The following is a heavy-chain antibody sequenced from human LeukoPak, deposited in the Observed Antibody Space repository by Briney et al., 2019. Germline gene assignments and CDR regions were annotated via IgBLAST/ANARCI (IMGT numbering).Heavy chain of an antibody. J-gene: IGHJ5*02. CDR1: GGSISSYY. Sequence: PSETPSLTCTVSGGSISSYYWSWIRQPAGKGLEWIGRIYTSGSTNYNPSLKSRVTMSVDTSKNQFSLKLSSVTAADTAVYYCARDRIGYCTNGVCYTSSSSSWYWFDPWGQGTLVTVSS. D-gene: IGHD2-8*01. CDR3: ARDRIGYCTNGVCYTSSSSSWYWFDP. CDR2: IYTSGST. V-gene: IGHV4-4*07.